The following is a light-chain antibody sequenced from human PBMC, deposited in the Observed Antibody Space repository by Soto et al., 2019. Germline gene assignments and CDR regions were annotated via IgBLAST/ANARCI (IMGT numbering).Light chain of an antibody. Sequence: EIVLTQSPATLSLSPGERATLSCRASQSVRIYLAWYQHKRGQAPRLLIYDTSNRATGIPARFSGSGSGTDFTLTISSLEPEDFALYYCQQRSSWPQVTFGQGTRLEIK. CDR2: DTS. CDR3: QQRSSWPQVT. V-gene: IGKV3-11*01. J-gene: IGKJ5*01. CDR1: QSVRIY.